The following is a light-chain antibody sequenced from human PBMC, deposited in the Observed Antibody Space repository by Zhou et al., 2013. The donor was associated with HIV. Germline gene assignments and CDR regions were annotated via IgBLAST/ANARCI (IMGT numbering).Light chain of an antibody. CDR1: QNIKNF. CDR2: GAS. CDR3: LQTYTFPDT. V-gene: IGKV1-39*01. Sequence: DVQMTQSPSSLSASVGDRITITCRSNQNIKNFLHWYHYRPGEAPKALIFGASTLHSGVPSRFIGGGSGTSFTLTITKVQPEDSGTFFCLQTYTFPDTFGPGT. J-gene: IGKJ2*01.